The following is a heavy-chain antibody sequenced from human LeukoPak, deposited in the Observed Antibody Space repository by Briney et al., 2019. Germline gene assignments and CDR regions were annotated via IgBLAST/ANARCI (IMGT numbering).Heavy chain of an antibody. CDR3: ATEGCSGGSCYPTGWFDP. CDR1: GYTFTDYY. CDR2: VDPEDGET. V-gene: IGHV1-69-2*01. Sequence: ATVKISCKVSGYTFTDYYMHWVQQAPGKGLEWMGLVDPEDGETIYAEKFQGRVTITADTSTDTANMELSSLRSEDTAVYYCATEGCSGGSCYPTGWFDPWGQGTLVTVSS. J-gene: IGHJ5*02. D-gene: IGHD2-15*01.